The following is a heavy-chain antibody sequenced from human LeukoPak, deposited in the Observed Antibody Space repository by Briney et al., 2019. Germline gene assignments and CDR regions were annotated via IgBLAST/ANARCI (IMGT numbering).Heavy chain of an antibody. CDR3: AKRYSSGFYYMDV. CDR1: GFTFSDYY. V-gene: IGHV3-11*04. Sequence: NPGGSLRLSCAASGFTFSDYYMTWIRQAPGKGLEWVSYITCSGSTVYYADSVRGRFTISRDNAKNSLYLQMNSLRAEDTAVYYCAKRYSSGFYYMDVWGKGTTVTVSS. CDR2: ITCSGSTV. J-gene: IGHJ6*03. D-gene: IGHD6-19*01.